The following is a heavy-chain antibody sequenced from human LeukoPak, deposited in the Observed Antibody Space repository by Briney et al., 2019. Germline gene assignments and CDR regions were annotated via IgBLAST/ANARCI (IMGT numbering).Heavy chain of an antibody. J-gene: IGHJ6*03. CDR3: AREEYYYYMDV. V-gene: IGHV4-39*07. Sequence: SETLSLTCTVSGGSISGSNYYWGWIRQPPGKGLEWIGSIYYSGSTYYNPSLKSRVTISVDTSKNQFSLKVRSVTAADTAVYYCAREEYYYYMDVWGKGTTVTV. CDR1: GGSISGSNYY. CDR2: IYYSGST.